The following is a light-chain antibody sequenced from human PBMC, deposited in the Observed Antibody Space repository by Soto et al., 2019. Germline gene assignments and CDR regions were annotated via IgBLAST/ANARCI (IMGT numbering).Light chain of an antibody. J-gene: IGKJ5*01. CDR1: QSVSSY. Sequence: EIVLTQSPGTPSLSPGERATLSCRASQSVSSYLAWYQQKPGQAPRLLIYDTSNRATGIPARFSGSGSGTDFTLTISSLEPEDFAVYYCQQRSNWPFTFGQGTRLEI. CDR3: QQRSNWPFT. V-gene: IGKV3-11*01. CDR2: DTS.